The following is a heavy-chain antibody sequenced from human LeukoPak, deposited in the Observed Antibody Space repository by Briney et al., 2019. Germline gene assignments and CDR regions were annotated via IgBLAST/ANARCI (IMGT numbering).Heavy chain of an antibody. D-gene: IGHD6-13*01. J-gene: IGHJ4*02. CDR3: ARKMAAAGSFDY. Sequence: PGRSLRLSCAASGFTFSSYGMHWVRQAPGKGLEWVAVIWYDGSNKYYADSVKGRFTISRDNSKNTLYLQMNSLRAEDTAVYYCARKMAAAGSFDYWGQGTLVTVSS. CDR2: IWYDGSNK. V-gene: IGHV3-33*01. CDR1: GFTFSSYG.